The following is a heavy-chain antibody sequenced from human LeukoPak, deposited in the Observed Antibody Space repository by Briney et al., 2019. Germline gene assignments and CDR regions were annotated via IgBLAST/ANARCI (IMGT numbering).Heavy chain of an antibody. V-gene: IGHV5-51*01. J-gene: IGHJ5*02. D-gene: IGHD3-10*01. CDR2: IYPGDSDT. Sequence: GESLKISCKGSGYSFTSYWIGWVRQMPGKGLEWMGIIYPGDSDTRYSPSFQGQVTISADKSISTAYLQWSSLRASDTAMYYCARRSHYYGSGSYLGFDWFDPWGQGTLVTVSS. CDR3: ARRSHYYGSGSYLGFDWFDP. CDR1: GYSFTSYW.